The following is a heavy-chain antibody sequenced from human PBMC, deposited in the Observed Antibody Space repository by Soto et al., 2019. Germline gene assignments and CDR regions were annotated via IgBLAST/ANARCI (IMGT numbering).Heavy chain of an antibody. CDR1: GGTFSSYA. CDR2: IIPIFGTA. V-gene: IGHV1-69*12. CDR3: ASGLQGGPPDLDV. D-gene: IGHD4-4*01. J-gene: IGHJ6*02. Sequence: QVQLVQSGAEVKKPGSSVKVSCKASGGTFSSYAISWVRHAPGQGLEWLGGIIPIFGTANYAQKFQGRVTITADESASTAYMELSSQRSEDTVVYYWASGLQGGPPDLDVWGQGTTVTVSS.